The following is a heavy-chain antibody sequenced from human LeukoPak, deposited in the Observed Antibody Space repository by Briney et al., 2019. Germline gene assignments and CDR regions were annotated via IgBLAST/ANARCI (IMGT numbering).Heavy chain of an antibody. CDR2: IYYSGST. Sequence: PSETLSLTCSVSGGSMNSYYWSWLRQSPGKGLEWIGYIYYSGSTNYNPSLKSRVTISVDTSNNQFSLKLSSVTAADTAVYYCARHVWLQPFDYWGQGTLVTVSS. J-gene: IGHJ4*02. CDR3: ARHVWLQPFDY. D-gene: IGHD3-9*01. CDR1: GGSMNSYY. V-gene: IGHV4-59*08.